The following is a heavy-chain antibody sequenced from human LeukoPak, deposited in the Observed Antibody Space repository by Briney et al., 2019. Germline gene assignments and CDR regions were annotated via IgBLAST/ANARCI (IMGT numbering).Heavy chain of an antibody. CDR3: ARVHSSSWYVK. Sequence: SETLSLTCAVSGGSISSGGYSWSWIRQPPGKGLEWIGYIYHSGSTYYNPSLKSRVTISVDRSKNQFSLKLSSVTAADTAVYYCARVHSSSWYVKWGQGTLVTVSS. V-gene: IGHV4-30-2*01. J-gene: IGHJ4*02. CDR2: IYHSGST. CDR1: GGSISSGGYS. D-gene: IGHD6-13*01.